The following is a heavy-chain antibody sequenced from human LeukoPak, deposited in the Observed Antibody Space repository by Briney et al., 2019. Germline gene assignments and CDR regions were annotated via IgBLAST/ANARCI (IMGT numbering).Heavy chain of an antibody. CDR1: GFTFTSSA. Sequence: GASVKVSCKASGFTFTSSAVQWVRPARGQRLEWIGWIVVGSGNTNYAQKFQERVTITRDMSTSTAYMELSSLRSEDTAVYYCAASSSWDRYYYYYGMDVWGKGTTVTVSS. D-gene: IGHD6-13*01. V-gene: IGHV1-58*01. CDR2: IVVGSGNT. J-gene: IGHJ6*04. CDR3: AASSSWDRYYYYYGMDV.